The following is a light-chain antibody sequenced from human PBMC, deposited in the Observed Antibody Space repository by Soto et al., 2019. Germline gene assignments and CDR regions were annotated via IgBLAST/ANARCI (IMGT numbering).Light chain of an antibody. CDR1: NSNMGRNY. Sequence: QSVLTQTPSASGTPGQRVTISCSGSNSNMGRNYVYWYQQVPGTAPKLLMYRNDVRPSGVPDRITGSKSGTSASLAISGLRAGGWAGFYFAVWGKRLDGVAFGGGTKLTVL. J-gene: IGLJ2*01. CDR3: AVWGKRLDGVA. CDR2: RND. V-gene: IGLV1-47*01.